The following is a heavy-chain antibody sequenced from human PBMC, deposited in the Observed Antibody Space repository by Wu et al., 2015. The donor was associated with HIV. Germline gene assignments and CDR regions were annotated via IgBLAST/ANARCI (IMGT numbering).Heavy chain of an antibody. CDR1: GYTFTSYG. J-gene: IGHJ4*02. CDR3: ASALSYYDSSGYYSHPFDY. Sequence: QVQLVQSGAEVKKPGASVKVSCKASGYTFTSYGISWVRQAPGQGLEWMRWISAYNGNTNYAQKLQGRVTMTTDTSTSTAYMELRSLRSDDTAVYYCASALSYYDSSGYYSHPFDYWGQGTLVTVSS. V-gene: IGHV1-18*01. D-gene: IGHD3-22*01. CDR2: ISAYNGNT.